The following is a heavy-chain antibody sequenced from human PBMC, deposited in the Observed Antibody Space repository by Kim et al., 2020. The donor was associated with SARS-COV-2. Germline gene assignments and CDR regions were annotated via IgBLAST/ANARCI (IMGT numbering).Heavy chain of an antibody. V-gene: IGHV4-59*08. CDR3: ARQRSPDGYNGVWFDP. J-gene: IGHJ5*02. D-gene: IGHD5-12*01. Sequence: SLKSRVTISVDTSKNQFSLKLSSVTAADTAVYYCARQRSPDGYNGVWFDPWGQGTLVTVSS.